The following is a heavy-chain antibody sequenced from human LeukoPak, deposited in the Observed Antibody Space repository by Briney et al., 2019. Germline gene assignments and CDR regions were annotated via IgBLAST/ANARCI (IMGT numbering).Heavy chain of an antibody. CDR2: FYHSGST. Sequence: PSATLSLTCTVSGGSISNYYWSWLRQPPGKGLEWIASFYHSGSTNYNPSYSPALKSRVTISVDTSKNQFSLKLTSVTAADTAVYYCARGSYDSSGYYWAYYFDYWGQGTLVTVSS. CDR1: GGSISNYY. CDR3: ARGSYDSSGYYWAYYFDY. J-gene: IGHJ4*02. V-gene: IGHV4-59*01. D-gene: IGHD3-22*01.